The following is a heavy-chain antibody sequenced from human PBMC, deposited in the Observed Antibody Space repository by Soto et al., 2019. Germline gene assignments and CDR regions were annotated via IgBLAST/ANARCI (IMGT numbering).Heavy chain of an antibody. D-gene: IGHD3-22*01. Sequence: EVQLLESGGGSVQPGGSLRLSCEASGFIFRNYAMSWVRQAPGKGLEWVSSISGSGVGTYYADSVQGRFTISRDNSTNTLFLQLSSLRAEDTALYYCAKDVDTVGLSDGSGYFDLWDQGALVTVSS. V-gene: IGHV3-23*01. CDR3: AKDVDTVGLSDGSGYFDL. J-gene: IGHJ4*02. CDR1: GFIFRNYA. CDR2: ISGSGVGT.